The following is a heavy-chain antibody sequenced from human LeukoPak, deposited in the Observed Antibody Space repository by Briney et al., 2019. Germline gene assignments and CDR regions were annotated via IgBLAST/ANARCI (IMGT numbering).Heavy chain of an antibody. V-gene: IGHV3-7*01. D-gene: IGHD6-19*01. Sequence: PGGSLRLSCAASTFSLSNYWVTWVRQAPGAGLEWVANINPGGTETYYVEPVKGRFTISRDNAKNLVYLQMNSLRAEDSAVYHCGRFGYVAGVDLWGQGTLVIVSS. CDR2: INPGGTET. CDR3: GRFGYVAGVDL. J-gene: IGHJ4*02. CDR1: TFSLSNYW.